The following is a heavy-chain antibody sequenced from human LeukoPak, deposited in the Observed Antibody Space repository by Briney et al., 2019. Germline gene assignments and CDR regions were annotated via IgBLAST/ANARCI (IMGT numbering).Heavy chain of an antibody. CDR3: ARAHSIASYYYGVDV. J-gene: IGHJ6*02. CDR2: IYYSGST. CDR1: GGSISSSYSY. V-gene: IGHV4-39*07. Sequence: SETLSLTCTVSGGSISSSYSYWGWIRQPPGKGLEWVGNIYYSGSTYYSPSLTSRVTVSVDTSENQFSLKLSSVTAADTAVYYCARAHSIASYYYGVDVWGQGTTVTVSS. D-gene: IGHD2/OR15-2a*01.